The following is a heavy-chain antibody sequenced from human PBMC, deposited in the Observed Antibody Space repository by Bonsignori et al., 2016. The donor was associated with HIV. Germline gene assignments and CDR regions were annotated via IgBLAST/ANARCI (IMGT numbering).Heavy chain of an antibody. CDR2: ISYDGSNK. V-gene: IGHV3-30-3*01. D-gene: IGHD3-16*01. J-gene: IGHJ3*02. Sequence: VRQAPGKGLEWVAVISYDGSNKYYADSVKGRFTISRDNSKNTLYLQMNSLRAEDTAVYYCASLYVYDAFDIWGQGTMVTVSS. CDR3: ASLYVYDAFDI.